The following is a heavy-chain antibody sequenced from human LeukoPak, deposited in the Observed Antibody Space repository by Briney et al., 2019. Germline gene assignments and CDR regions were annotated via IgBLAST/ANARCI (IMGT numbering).Heavy chain of an antibody. CDR1: DGSINSYY. V-gene: IGHV4-59*08. CDR3: ARHITYYDFWSGYWQNWFDP. J-gene: IGHJ5*02. D-gene: IGHD3-3*01. Sequence: SETLSLTCSVSDGSINSYYWNWIRRPPGKGLEWIGYIYYNGNTNYSPSLKSRVTMSVDTSKNQFSLKLSSVTAADTAVYYCARHITYYDFWSGYWQNWFDPWGQGTLVTVSS. CDR2: IYYNGNT.